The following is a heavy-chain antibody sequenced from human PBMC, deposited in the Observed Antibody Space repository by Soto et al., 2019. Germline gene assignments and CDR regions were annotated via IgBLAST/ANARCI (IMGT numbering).Heavy chain of an antibody. D-gene: IGHD3-3*01. CDR1: GFTFSSYW. CDR3: ALNLEWSTKIDY. CDR2: ISGSGGST. J-gene: IGHJ4*02. V-gene: IGHV3-23*01. Sequence: GGSLRLSCAASGFTFSSYWMHWVRQAPGKGLEWVSAISGSGGSTYYADSVKGRFTISRDNSKNTLYLQMNSLRAEDTAVYYCALNLEWSTKIDYGGQGTLVTVSS.